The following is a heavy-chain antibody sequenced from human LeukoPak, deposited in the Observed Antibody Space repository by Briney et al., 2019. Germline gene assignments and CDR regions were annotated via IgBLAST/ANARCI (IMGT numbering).Heavy chain of an antibody. J-gene: IGHJ5*02. CDR3: ARERRLDRNWFDP. CDR1: GYTFTGYY. Sequence: ASVKVSCKASGYTFTGYYLHWVRPAPGQGLEWMGWINPNSGGTNYAQKFQGRVTMTRDTSISTAYMELSRLTSDDTAVYYCARERRLDRNWFDPWGQRTLVT. D-gene: IGHD5-12*01. CDR2: INPNSGGT. V-gene: IGHV1-2*02.